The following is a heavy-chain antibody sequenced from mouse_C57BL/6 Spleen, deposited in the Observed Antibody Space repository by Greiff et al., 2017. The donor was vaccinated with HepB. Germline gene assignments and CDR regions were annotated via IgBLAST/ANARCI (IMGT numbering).Heavy chain of an antibody. V-gene: IGHV1-42*01. CDR3: ARKTGDYDGFAY. CDR1: GYSFTGYY. D-gene: IGHD2-4*01. Sequence: EVQLQQSGPELVKPGASVKISCKASGYSFTGYYMNWVKQSPEKSLEWIGEINPSTGGTTYNQKFKAKATLTVDKSSSTAYMQLKSLTSEDSAVYYCARKTGDYDGFAYWGRGTLVTVSA. J-gene: IGHJ3*01. CDR2: INPSTGGT.